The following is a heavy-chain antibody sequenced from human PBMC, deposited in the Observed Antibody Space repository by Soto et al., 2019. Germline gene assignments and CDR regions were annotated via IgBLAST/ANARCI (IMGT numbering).Heavy chain of an antibody. J-gene: IGHJ4*02. CDR3: ARDSGSDFYDF. Sequence: QVQLVESGGGVVQPGGSLRLSCEASGFTFSSYGMHWVRQAPGKGLEWVAVLWFDGSHKFYADSVKGRFTISRDNSKNTLYLQMNSLRVEDTAVYYWARDSGSDFYDFWGQGTLVTVSS. D-gene: IGHD5-12*01. CDR2: LWFDGSHK. CDR1: GFTFSSYG. V-gene: IGHV3-33*01.